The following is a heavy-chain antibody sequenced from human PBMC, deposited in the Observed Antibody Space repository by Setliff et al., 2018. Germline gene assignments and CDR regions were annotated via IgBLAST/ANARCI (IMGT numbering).Heavy chain of an antibody. CDR1: GDSISSGDYY. CDR3: ARESRYYYDNLGTLDY. Sequence: SETLSLTCTVSGDSISSGDYYWSWIRQSPGNGLEWIGHLYSSGSTYYNPSLKSRVSISVDTSKNQFSLKLSSVTAADTAVYYWARESRYYYDNLGTLDYWGQGTLVTVSS. J-gene: IGHJ4*02. CDR2: LYSSGST. D-gene: IGHD3-22*01. V-gene: IGHV4-30-4*08.